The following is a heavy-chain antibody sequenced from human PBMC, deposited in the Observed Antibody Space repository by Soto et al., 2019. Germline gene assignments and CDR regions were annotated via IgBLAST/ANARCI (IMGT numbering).Heavy chain of an antibody. J-gene: IGHJ3*01. CDR2: VKHSGNI. CDR3: ARGSHFDFSSGYADSFDV. CDR1: GLPFNDAW. V-gene: IGHV4-34*01. D-gene: IGHD3-3*01. Sequence: ESLKISCAVSGLPFNDAWFSWVRQPPGKGLEWIGEVKHSGNINYNPSLKTRLTVSVDTSKNQFSLKPSSMTAADTAMYYCARGSHFDFSSGYADSFDVWGQGTMVTVSS.